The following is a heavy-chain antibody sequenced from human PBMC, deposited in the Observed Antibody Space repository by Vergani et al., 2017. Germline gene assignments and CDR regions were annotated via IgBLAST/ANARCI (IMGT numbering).Heavy chain of an antibody. CDR1: GLTFRNYA. CDR3: AKDPRNMITFGGVIVTPYYFDY. Sequence: EVQLLESGGGLVQPGGSLRVSCAVSGLTFRNYAMSWVRQAPGKGLEWVSAISGSGSSTNSADSVKGRFTISRDNSKNTLYLQMNSLRVDETAVYYCAKDPRNMITFGGVIVTPYYFDYWGQGTLVGVSS. D-gene: IGHD3-16*02. J-gene: IGHJ4*02. V-gene: IGHV3-23*01. CDR2: ISGSGSST.